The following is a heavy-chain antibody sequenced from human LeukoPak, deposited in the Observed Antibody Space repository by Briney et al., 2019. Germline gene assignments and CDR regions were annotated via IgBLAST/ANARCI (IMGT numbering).Heavy chain of an antibody. CDR1: GYTFTDYY. D-gene: IGHD2-15*01. CDR3: ARDDCSGGSCYFLDY. Sequence: ASVKVSCKASGYTFTDYYIHWVRQAPGQGLEWMGWINPNSGGTNYAQKFQGRVTTTRDTSISTAYMELSRLRSDDTAVYYCARDDCSGGSCYFLDYWGQGTLVTVSS. V-gene: IGHV1-2*02. CDR2: INPNSGGT. J-gene: IGHJ4*02.